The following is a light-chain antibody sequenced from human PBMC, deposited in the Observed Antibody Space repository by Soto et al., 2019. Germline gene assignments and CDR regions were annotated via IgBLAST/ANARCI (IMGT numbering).Light chain of an antibody. Sequence: IMMTQSPATLSVSPGERATLSCRASQSVKSSLAWYQQKPGQAPRLLIYGASTRATAIPARFSGSGSGTEFTLTINTLQPEDFAVYYCQQRHMWPITFGQGTRLEIK. CDR3: QQRHMWPIT. J-gene: IGKJ5*01. CDR1: QSVKSS. CDR2: GAS. V-gene: IGKV3-15*01.